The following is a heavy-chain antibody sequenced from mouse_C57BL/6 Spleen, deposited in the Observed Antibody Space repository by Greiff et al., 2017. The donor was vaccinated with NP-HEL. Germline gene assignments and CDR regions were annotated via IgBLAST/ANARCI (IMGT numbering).Heavy chain of an antibody. Sequence: EVKVVESGPELVKPGASVKMSCKASGYTFTDYNMHWVKQSHGKSLEWIGYINPNNGGTSYNQKFKGKATLTVNKSSSTAYMELRSLTSEDSAVYCCARLWQLRTYWGQGTLVTVSA. J-gene: IGHJ3*01. D-gene: IGHD2-1*01. CDR3: ARLWQLRTY. CDR1: GYTFTDYN. V-gene: IGHV1-22*01. CDR2: INPNNGGT.